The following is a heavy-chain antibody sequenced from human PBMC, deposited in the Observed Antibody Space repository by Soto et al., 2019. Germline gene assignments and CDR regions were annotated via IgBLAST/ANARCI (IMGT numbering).Heavy chain of an antibody. CDR1: GYTFTGYY. J-gene: IGHJ4*02. V-gene: IGHV1-2*04. CDR2: INPNSGGT. CDR3: ARDGCSSTSCYANNFDY. D-gene: IGHD2-2*01. Sequence: ASVKVSCKASGYTFTGYYMHWVRQAPGQGLEWMGWINPNSGGTNYAQKFQGWVTMTRDTSISTAYMELSRLRSDDTAVYYCARDGCSSTSCYANNFDYWGQGTLVTVPS.